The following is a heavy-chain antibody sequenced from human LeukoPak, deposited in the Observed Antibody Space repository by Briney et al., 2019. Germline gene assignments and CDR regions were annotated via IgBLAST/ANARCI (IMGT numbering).Heavy chain of an antibody. D-gene: IGHD3-22*01. V-gene: IGHV3-23*01. CDR2: ISDSAGRT. CDR1: GITLSNYG. CDR3: AKRGVVIRVILVGFHKEAYYFDY. Sequence: GGSLRLSCAVSGITLSNYGMSWVRQAPGKGLEWVAGISDSAGRTKYADSVKGRFTISRDNPKNTLYLQMNSLRAEDTAVYFCAKRGVVIRVILVGFHKEAYYFDYWGQGALVTVSS. J-gene: IGHJ4*02.